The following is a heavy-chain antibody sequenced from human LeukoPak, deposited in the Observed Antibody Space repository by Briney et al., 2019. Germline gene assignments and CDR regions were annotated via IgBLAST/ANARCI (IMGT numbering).Heavy chain of an antibody. CDR3: ARHEYSGSYYGLSWFDP. Sequence: SETLSLTCTVSGGSISSSGYYWGWIRQPPGKGLEWIASIYYSGSTYYNPSLKSRVTISVDTSKNQLPLKLSSLTAADTAVYYCARHEYSGSYYGLSWFDPWGQGSLVTVSS. J-gene: IGHJ5*02. CDR2: IYYSGST. D-gene: IGHD1-26*01. CDR1: GGSISSSGYY. V-gene: IGHV4-39*01.